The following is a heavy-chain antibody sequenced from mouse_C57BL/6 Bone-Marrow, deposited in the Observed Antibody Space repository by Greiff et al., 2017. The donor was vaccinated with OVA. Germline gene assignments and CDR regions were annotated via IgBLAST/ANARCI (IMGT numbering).Heavy chain of an antibody. V-gene: IGHV1-75*01. Sequence: QVQLQQSGPELVKPGASVKISCKASGYTFTDYYINWVKQRPGQGLEWIGWIFPGSGSTYYNEKFKGKATLTVDKSSSTAYMLLSSLTSEDSAVYFCARSITTVVAPYFDVWGTGTTVTVSS. D-gene: IGHD1-1*01. J-gene: IGHJ1*03. CDR1: GYTFTDYY. CDR3: ARSITTVVAPYFDV. CDR2: IFPGSGST.